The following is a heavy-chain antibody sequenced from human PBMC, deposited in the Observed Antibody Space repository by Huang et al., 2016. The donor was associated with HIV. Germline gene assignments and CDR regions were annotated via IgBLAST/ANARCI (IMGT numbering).Heavy chain of an antibody. CDR2: IIGSGGVT. J-gene: IGHJ3*01. CDR3: AKGGGASPRLHAFDV. Sequence: EVQLLESGGGLVQPGGSLRLSCGDSGFTFSTYAMSWVRQGPGKWLEWVAGIIGSGGVTYYADSVKGRFTISRDKSNNTLYLQMNSLRVEDTAVYYCAKGGGASPRLHAFDVWGQGTMVTVSS. D-gene: IGHD5-18*01. V-gene: IGHV3-23*01. CDR1: GFTFSTYA.